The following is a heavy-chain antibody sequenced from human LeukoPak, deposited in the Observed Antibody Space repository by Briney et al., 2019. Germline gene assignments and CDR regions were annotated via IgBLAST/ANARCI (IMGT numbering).Heavy chain of an antibody. D-gene: IGHD6-13*01. CDR1: GGSFSGYY. Sequence: PSETLSLTSAVYGGSFSGYYCSWIRQPPGQGLESIGEITHIGSTNYNPSLKSRVTISVDTSKNQFSLKLSSVTAAATAVYYCARGMSWVPYIDVWGKGTTVTVSS. CDR2: ITHIGST. J-gene: IGHJ6*03. V-gene: IGHV4-34*01. CDR3: ARGMSWVPYIDV.